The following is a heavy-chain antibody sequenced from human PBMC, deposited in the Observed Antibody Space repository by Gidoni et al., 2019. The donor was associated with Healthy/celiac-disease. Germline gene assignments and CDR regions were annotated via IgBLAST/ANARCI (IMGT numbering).Heavy chain of an antibody. CDR1: GGSISSSSYY. D-gene: IGHD1-7*01. V-gene: IGHV4-39*01. CDR2: IYYSGST. CDR3: ARQVETGTTESGFDY. Sequence: QLQLQESGPGLVKPSETLSLTCTVSGGSISSSSYYWGWIRQPPGKGLEWIGGIYYSGSTYYNPSLKSRVTISVDTSKNQFSLKLSSVTAADTAVYYCARQVETGTTESGFDYWGQGTLVTVSS. J-gene: IGHJ4*02.